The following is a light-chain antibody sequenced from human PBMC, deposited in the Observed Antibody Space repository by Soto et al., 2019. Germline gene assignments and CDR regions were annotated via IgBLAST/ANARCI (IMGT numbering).Light chain of an antibody. CDR2: DND. CDR3: GTWDGSLNTQI. Sequence: QSVLTQPPSVSAAPGQKVTISCSGSSSNIGNNYVSWYQQLPGTAPKLLIYDNDKRPSGIPDRFSGSKSVTSATLGITGLQTGDEADYYCGTWDGSLNTQIVGGGTKLTVL. V-gene: IGLV1-51*01. CDR1: SSNIGNNY. J-gene: IGLJ2*01.